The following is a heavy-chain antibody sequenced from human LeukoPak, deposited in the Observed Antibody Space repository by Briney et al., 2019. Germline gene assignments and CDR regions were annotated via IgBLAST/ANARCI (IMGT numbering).Heavy chain of an antibody. D-gene: IGHD2-15*01. V-gene: IGHV3-23*01. CDR2: ISNNGGYT. Sequence: GGSLRLSCAASGLAFSSSALSWVRQAPGKGLEWVSAISNNGGYTYYADSVQGRFTISRDNSKSTLCLQMNSLRAEDTAVYYCAKQLGYCSDGSCYFPYWGQGTLVTVSS. J-gene: IGHJ4*02. CDR1: GLAFSSSA. CDR3: AKQLGYCSDGSCYFPY.